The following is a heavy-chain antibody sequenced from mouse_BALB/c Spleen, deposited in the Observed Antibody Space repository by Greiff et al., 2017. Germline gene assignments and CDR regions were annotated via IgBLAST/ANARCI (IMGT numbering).Heavy chain of an antibody. Sequence: DVKLVESGGGLVKPGGSLKLSCAASGFTFSGYAMYWVRQTPEKRLEWVAKISSGGSYTYYPDTVTGRFTISRDNAKNTLYLQMSSLKSEDTAMYYCARDGAYAMDYWGQGTSVTVSA. CDR2: ISSGGSYT. D-gene: IGHD1-1*02. CDR3: ARDGAYAMDY. V-gene: IGHV5-9-4*01. CDR1: GFTFSGYA. J-gene: IGHJ4*01.